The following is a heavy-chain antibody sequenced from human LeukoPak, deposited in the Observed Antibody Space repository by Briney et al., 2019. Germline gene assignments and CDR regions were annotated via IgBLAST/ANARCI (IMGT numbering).Heavy chain of an antibody. CDR2: IRYDGSNK. J-gene: IGHJ4*02. CDR3: AKDPRFYYDSSGYPDY. Sequence: GGSLRLSCAASGFTFSSYGMHWVRQAPGKGLEWVAFIRYDGSNKYYADSVKGRFTISRDNSKNTLYLQMNSLRAEDTAVYYCAKDPRFYYDSSGYPDYWGQGTLVTVSS. V-gene: IGHV3-30*02. CDR1: GFTFSSYG. D-gene: IGHD3-22*01.